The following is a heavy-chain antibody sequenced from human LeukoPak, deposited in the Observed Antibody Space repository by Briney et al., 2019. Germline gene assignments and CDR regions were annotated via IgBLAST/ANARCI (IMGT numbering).Heavy chain of an antibody. J-gene: IGHJ4*02. D-gene: IGHD2-2*01. CDR3: AKDLPAAYFDY. Sequence: GGSLRLSCAASGFTFSSYGMHWVRQAPGKGVEWVAFIRNDGSTKFYADSVKGRFTISRDNSEKTLYLQMNSLRAEDTAVYYCAKDLPAAYFDYWGQGTLVTVSS. V-gene: IGHV3-30*02. CDR2: IRNDGSTK. CDR1: GFTFSSYG.